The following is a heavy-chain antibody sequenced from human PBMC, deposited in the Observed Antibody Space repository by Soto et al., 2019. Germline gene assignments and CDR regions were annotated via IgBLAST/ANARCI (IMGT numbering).Heavy chain of an antibody. CDR3: ARDLPPSHTHLAINWNDGLFNAFDI. CDR1: GFIFSSYS. Sequence: WGSLRLSCAASGFIFSSYSMNWVRQAPGKGLEWVSSISSSRSYIYDADSVKGRFTISRDNAKNSLYLQMNSLRDEDTAVYYCARDLPPSHTHLAINWNDGLFNAFDIWGQGTMVTVSS. J-gene: IGHJ3*02. V-gene: IGHV3-21*01. CDR2: ISSSRSYI. D-gene: IGHD1-20*01.